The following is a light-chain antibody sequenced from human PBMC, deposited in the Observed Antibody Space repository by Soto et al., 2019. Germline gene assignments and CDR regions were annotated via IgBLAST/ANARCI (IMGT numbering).Light chain of an antibody. CDR2: SIS. CDR3: LLFYANTWV. Sequence: QTVVTQEPSLTVSLGGTVSLTCASSTGAVTSGYYPNWFQQKPGQAPRALIYSISNRHSWTPARFSGFLLGDKAALTLSGAQPEDEAEYYCLLFYANTWVFGGGTKVTVL. CDR1: TGAVTSGYY. V-gene: IGLV7-43*01. J-gene: IGLJ3*02.